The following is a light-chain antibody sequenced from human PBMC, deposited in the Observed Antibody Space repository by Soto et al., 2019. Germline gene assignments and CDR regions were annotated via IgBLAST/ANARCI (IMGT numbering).Light chain of an antibody. Sequence: IQLTQSPSSLSASVGDRVTITCRASQGFSSYLAWYQQKPGKAPKLLIYGASTLEGGVPFRFSGSGSGTDFTLIISSVQPEDFATYYCQQLNTYPITFGQGTRLEIK. V-gene: IGKV1-9*01. J-gene: IGKJ5*01. CDR3: QQLNTYPIT. CDR1: QGFSSY. CDR2: GAS.